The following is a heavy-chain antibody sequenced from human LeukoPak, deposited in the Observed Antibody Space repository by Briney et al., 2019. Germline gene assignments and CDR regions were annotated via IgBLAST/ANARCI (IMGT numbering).Heavy chain of an antibody. Sequence: GGSLRLSCAASGFTFSSYWMNWVRQAPGKGLEWVANIKQDGSVKNYVGSVKGRFTVSRDNARNSLYLQMSSLRAEDTAVYYCARDPVVAPYFDYWGQGALVTVSS. D-gene: IGHD2-15*01. J-gene: IGHJ4*02. V-gene: IGHV3-7*01. CDR1: GFTFSSYW. CDR3: ARDPVVAPYFDY. CDR2: IKQDGSVK.